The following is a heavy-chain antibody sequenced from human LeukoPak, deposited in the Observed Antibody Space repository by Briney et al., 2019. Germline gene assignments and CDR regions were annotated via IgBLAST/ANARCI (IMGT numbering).Heavy chain of an antibody. J-gene: IGHJ4*02. CDR3: ARVWAVTRPIDY. D-gene: IGHD4-17*01. Sequence: GGSLRLSCAASGFTFSDYYMSWIRQAPGKGLEWVSYISSSGSTIYYADSVEGRFTISRDNAKNSLYLQMNSLRAEDTAVYYCARVWAVTRPIDYWGQGTLVTVSS. CDR1: GFTFSDYY. V-gene: IGHV3-11*01. CDR2: ISSSGSTI.